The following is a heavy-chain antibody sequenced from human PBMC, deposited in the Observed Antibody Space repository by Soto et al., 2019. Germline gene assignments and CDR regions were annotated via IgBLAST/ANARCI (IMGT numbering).Heavy chain of an antibody. V-gene: IGHV3-11*05. CDR1: GLTFRNYY. CDR3: VRELGGLDV. J-gene: IGHJ6*02. Sequence: QVQLVDSGGGLVKPGGSLRLSCAASGLTFRNYYMSWIRHAPGKGLEWVSWISSSVDYTNYADSVKGRFTISRDNDRNSLFLQMNSLRVDDTAVYYCVRELGGLDVWGRGTTVNVSS. CDR2: ISSSVDYT.